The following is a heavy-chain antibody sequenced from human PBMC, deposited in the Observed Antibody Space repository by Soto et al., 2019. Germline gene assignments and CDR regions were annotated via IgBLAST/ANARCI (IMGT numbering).Heavy chain of an antibody. D-gene: IGHD2-2*01. Sequence: QVQLVQSGAEVKKPGASVKVSCKASGYTFTSYDINWVRQATGQGLEWMGWMNPNSGNTGYAQKFQGRVTMTRNTSISKAYMELSSLRSEDTAVYYCAREGYCISTSCYYYYGMDVWGQGTTVTVSS. V-gene: IGHV1-8*01. CDR3: AREGYCISTSCYYYYGMDV. CDR2: MNPNSGNT. J-gene: IGHJ6*02. CDR1: GYTFTSYD.